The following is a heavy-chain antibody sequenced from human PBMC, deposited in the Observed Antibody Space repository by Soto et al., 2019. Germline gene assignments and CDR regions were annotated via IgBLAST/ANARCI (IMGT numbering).Heavy chain of an antibody. Sequence: GGSLRLSCAASGFTFNNYAMSWVRQAPGEGLEWVSAISANGQGIYYADSVKGRFIISRDSSKNTVFLHMDSLTAEDTAVYYCAKDRNYPRDQFHNWGQGTLVTVSS. V-gene: IGHV3-23*01. CDR3: AKDRNYPRDQFHN. CDR1: GFTFNNYA. CDR2: ISANGQGI. J-gene: IGHJ4*02. D-gene: IGHD1-7*01.